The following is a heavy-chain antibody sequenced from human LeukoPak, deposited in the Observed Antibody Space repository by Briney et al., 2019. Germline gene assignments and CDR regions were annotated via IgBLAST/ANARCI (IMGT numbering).Heavy chain of an antibody. CDR2: ITGSGANT. Sequence: GGSLRLSCAASGFTSNSYAMNWVRQAPGKGLEWISAITGSGANTYFADSVKGRFTISRDNSKNTLYLQMNSLRAEDTAVYYCAKVSLGTWYFEHWGQGTLVTVSS. J-gene: IGHJ1*01. V-gene: IGHV3-23*01. CDR3: AKVSLGTWYFEH. D-gene: IGHD7-27*01. CDR1: GFTSNSYA.